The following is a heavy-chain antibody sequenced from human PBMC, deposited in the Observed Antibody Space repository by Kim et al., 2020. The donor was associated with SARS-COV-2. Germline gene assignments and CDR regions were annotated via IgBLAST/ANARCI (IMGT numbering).Heavy chain of an antibody. CDR2: MKSDGSTI. J-gene: IGHJ4*02. V-gene: IGHV3-74*01. D-gene: IGHD5-18*01. CDR1: GFTFSGYW. Sequence: GGSLRLSCTASGFTFSGYWMHWVRQAPGKGLMWVSRMKSDGSTISYADSMKGRFTISRDNAKNTLYLQMNSLSAEDTAVYYCARGAWGYSYGPFEYWGQGTLVTVSS. CDR3: ARGAWGYSYGPFEY.